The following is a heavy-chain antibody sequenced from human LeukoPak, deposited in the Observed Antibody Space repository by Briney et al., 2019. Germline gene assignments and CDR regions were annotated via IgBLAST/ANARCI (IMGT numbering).Heavy chain of an antibody. D-gene: IGHD2-15*01. CDR3: ARDSICSGGSCYSDY. J-gene: IGHJ4*02. V-gene: IGHV3-53*01. Sequence: PGGSLRLSCAPSGVTVSGNYMSWVRQAPGRGLEWVSSLYGGGSTYYANSVKVRRTISRDNSKNTLYLQMNILRAEDTAVYYCARDSICSGGSCYSDYWGQGTLVTVSS. CDR1: GVTVSGNY. CDR2: LYGGGST.